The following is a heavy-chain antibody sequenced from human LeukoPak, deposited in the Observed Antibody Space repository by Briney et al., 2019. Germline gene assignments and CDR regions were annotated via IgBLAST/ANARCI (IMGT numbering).Heavy chain of an antibody. V-gene: IGHV4-59*01. D-gene: IGHD7-27*01. Sequence: NPSETLSLTCTVSGGSISSYYWSWIRQPPGKGLEWIGYIYYSGSTNYNPSLKSRVTISVDTSKNQFSLKLSSVTAADTAVYYCARDRPTGGVYYYYYYMDVWGKGTTVTVSS. CDR1: GGSISSYY. J-gene: IGHJ6*03. CDR2: IYYSGST. CDR3: ARDRPTGGVYYYYYYMDV.